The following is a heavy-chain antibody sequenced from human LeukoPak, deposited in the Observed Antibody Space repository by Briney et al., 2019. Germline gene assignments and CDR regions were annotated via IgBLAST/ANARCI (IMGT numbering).Heavy chain of an antibody. CDR1: GFTFSSYS. CDR2: ISSSSSYI. Sequence: GGSLRLSCAASGFTFSSYSMNWVRQAPGKGLEWVSAISSSSSYIYYADSVKGRFTISRDNAKNSLYLQMNSLRAEDTAVYYCAGTDALNYYGMDVWGQGTTVTVSS. J-gene: IGHJ6*02. V-gene: IGHV3-21*01. CDR3: AGTDALNYYGMDV.